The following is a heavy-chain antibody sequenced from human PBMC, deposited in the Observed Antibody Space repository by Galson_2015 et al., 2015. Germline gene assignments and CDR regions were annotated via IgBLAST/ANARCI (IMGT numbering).Heavy chain of an antibody. CDR1: GYTFSSYA. Sequence: SVKVSCKASGYTFSSYAISWVRQAPGQGLEWMGGIIPIFGTANYAQKLQGRVTITADESTSTAYMELSSLRSEDTAVYYCASAPGIAVAASPASYYYYGMDVWGQGTTVTVSS. CDR2: IIPIFGTA. D-gene: IGHD6-19*01. CDR3: ASAPGIAVAASPASYYYYGMDV. V-gene: IGHV1-69*13. J-gene: IGHJ6*02.